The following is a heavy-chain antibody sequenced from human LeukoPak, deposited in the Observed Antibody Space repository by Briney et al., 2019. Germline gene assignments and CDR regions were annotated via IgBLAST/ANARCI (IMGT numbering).Heavy chain of an antibody. CDR1: GYSFTSYW. D-gene: IGHD3-22*01. CDR2: IYPGDSDT. V-gene: IGHV5-51*01. Sequence: GESLKISGKGSGYSFTSYWIGWVRQMPGKGLEWMGIIYPGDSDTRYSPSFQGQVTISADKSISTAYLQWSSLKASDTAMYYCAIAYYYDSSGYLYYFDYWGQGTLVTVSS. J-gene: IGHJ4*02. CDR3: AIAYYYDSSGYLYYFDY.